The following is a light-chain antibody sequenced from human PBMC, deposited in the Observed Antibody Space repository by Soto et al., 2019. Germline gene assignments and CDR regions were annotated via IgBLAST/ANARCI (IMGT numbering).Light chain of an antibody. Sequence: DIQLTQSPSFLSASVGDRVTITCRASQGISSYLAWYQQKPGKAPKLLIYAASTLQSGVPSRFSGSGSGTEFTLTISSLQSEDVATYYCQQLNSYPPFTFGPGTKVDIK. V-gene: IGKV1-9*01. CDR2: AAS. J-gene: IGKJ3*01. CDR1: QGISSY. CDR3: QQLNSYPPFT.